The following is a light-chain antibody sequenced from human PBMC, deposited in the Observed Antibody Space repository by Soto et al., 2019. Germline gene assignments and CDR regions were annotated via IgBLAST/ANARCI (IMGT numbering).Light chain of an antibody. CDR2: AAS. Sequence: DIQMTQSPSSLSASVGARVSITCRASRGISTHLAWYQQKPGNAPILLIYAASTLHSGAPSRFSASGSGTDFILTISALQSEDGGTYVCQTYDQSPWPFGPGTRVDV. CDR1: RGISTH. J-gene: IGKJ3*01. V-gene: IGKV1-27*01. CDR3: QTYDQSPWP.